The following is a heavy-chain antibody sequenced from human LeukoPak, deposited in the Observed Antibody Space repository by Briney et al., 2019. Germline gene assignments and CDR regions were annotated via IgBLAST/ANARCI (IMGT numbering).Heavy chain of an antibody. D-gene: IGHD3-16*01. J-gene: IGHJ3*02. V-gene: IGHV3-30*18. CDR2: ISYDGRQN. Sequence: QPGGSLRLSCAASGFTFSSYGMHWVRQAPGKGLEWVAVISYDGRQNYYADSVKGRFTISRDNSKNTLYLQMNSLRAEDTAVYYCAKEGRGGFDIWGQGTMVTVSS. CDR3: AKEGRGGFDI. CDR1: GFTFSSYG.